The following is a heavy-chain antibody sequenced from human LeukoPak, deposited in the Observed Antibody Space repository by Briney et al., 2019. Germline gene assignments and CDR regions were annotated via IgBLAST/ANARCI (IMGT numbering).Heavy chain of an antibody. Sequence: QPGGSLRLSCAASGFTFSGNSMNWVRQAPGKGLEWVSYISSSSSTIYYADSVKGRFTISKDNAKNSLYLQMNSLRVEDTAVYYCAYSSGSDWGQGTLVTVSS. J-gene: IGHJ4*02. V-gene: IGHV3-48*01. CDR3: AYSSGSD. CDR2: ISSSSSTI. CDR1: GFTFSGNS. D-gene: IGHD6-19*01.